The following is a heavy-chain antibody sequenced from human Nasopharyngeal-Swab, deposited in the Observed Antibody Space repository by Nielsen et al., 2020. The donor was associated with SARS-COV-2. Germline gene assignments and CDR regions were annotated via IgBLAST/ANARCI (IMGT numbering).Heavy chain of an antibody. CDR2: ISGDGSAT. V-gene: IGHV3-74*01. Sequence: GGSLRLSCVASGFDFSSYLMNWVRQVPGKGLVWGSRISGDGSATSYADSVQGRFTISRDNARNTVFLQMNSLREEDTAVYYCEGIWSSNDAFDIWGQGTMVTVSS. D-gene: IGHD2-15*01. CDR1: GFDFSSYL. J-gene: IGHJ3*02. CDR3: EGIWSSNDAFDI.